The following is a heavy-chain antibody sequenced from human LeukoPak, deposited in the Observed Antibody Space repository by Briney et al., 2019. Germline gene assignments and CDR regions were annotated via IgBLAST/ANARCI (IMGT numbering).Heavy chain of an antibody. J-gene: IGHJ4*02. CDR1: GYTLTELS. V-gene: IGHV1-24*01. Sequence: GASVKVSCKVSGYTLTELSMHWVRQAPGKGLGWMGGFDPEDGETIYAQKFQGRVTMTEDTSTDTAYMELSSLRSEDTAVYYCAKDYSSSWYPYFDYWGQGSLVTVSS. CDR2: FDPEDGET. CDR3: AKDYSSSWYPYFDY. D-gene: IGHD6-13*01.